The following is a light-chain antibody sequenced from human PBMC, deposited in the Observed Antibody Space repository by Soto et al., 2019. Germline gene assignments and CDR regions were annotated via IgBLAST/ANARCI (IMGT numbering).Light chain of an antibody. CDR3: QQYNNWPPFT. CDR2: GAS. CDR1: QSVSSN. J-gene: IGKJ3*01. V-gene: IGKV3-15*01. Sequence: EIVMTQSPATLSVSPGERATLSCRASQSVSSNLAWYQQKPGQAPRLLIYGASTRATGIPARFSGSGSGTEFILTINSLQSEDFAVYYCQQYNNWPPFTFGPGTKVDIK.